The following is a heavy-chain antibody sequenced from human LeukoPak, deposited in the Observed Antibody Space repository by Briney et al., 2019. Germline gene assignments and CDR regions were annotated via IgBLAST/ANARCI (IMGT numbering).Heavy chain of an antibody. D-gene: IGHD2-2*01. V-gene: IGHV3-23*01. J-gene: IGHJ4*02. CDR2: ISGSGGST. Sequence: GGSLTLSCAASGFTFSSYAMSWVRQAPGKGLEWVSDISGSGGSTYYADSVKGRFTISRDNSKNTLYLQMSSLRAEDTAVYYCAKSEYQLLSQGYWGRGNLVPVSS. CDR3: AKSEYQLLSQGY. CDR1: GFTFSSYA.